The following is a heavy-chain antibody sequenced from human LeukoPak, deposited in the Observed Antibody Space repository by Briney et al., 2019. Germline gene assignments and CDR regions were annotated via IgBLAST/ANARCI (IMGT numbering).Heavy chain of an antibody. J-gene: IGHJ6*03. D-gene: IGHD2-8*01. CDR1: GFTVNNAW. CDR2: IKSKSDGGTT. Sequence: PGGSLRLACAASGFTVNNAWMTWVRQAPGKGLECIGRIKSKSDGGTTDYAAPVKGRFSISRDDSKNTLYLQMNSLKTEDSAVYYCTTISYHGRFSYMVVWGKGTTVTVSS. CDR3: TTISYHGRFSYMVV. V-gene: IGHV3-15*05.